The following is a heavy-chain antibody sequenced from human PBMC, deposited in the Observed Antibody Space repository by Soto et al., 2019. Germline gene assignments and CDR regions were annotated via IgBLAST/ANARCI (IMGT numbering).Heavy chain of an antibody. D-gene: IGHD2-2*01. CDR2: TYYSCKWYS. V-gene: IGHV6-1*01. CDR3: AAGHSYLGP. Sequence: SQTLSLNCAISGDSVSSNSAAWNWIRQSPARGLEWLGRTYYSCKWYSYYAPYVKSRITIKPDTSKNQFSLQLNSVTIEDTAVNDCAAGHSYLGPRGQGNLVTVSS. CDR1: GDSVSSNSAA. J-gene: IGHJ4*02.